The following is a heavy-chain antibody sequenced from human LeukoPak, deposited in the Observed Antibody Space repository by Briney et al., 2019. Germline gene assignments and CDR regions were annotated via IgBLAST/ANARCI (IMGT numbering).Heavy chain of an antibody. CDR3: ARGGVQLALAPD. Sequence: SETLSLTCTVSGGSISSGGYYWSWIRQHPGKGLEWIGNIYYSGTTYYKPSLKSRVTISVDTSKNQFSLKLSSVTAADTAVYYCARGGVQLALAPDWGQGTLVTVSS. CDR1: GGSISSGGYY. CDR2: IYYSGTT. V-gene: IGHV4-31*03. D-gene: IGHD5-18*01. J-gene: IGHJ4*02.